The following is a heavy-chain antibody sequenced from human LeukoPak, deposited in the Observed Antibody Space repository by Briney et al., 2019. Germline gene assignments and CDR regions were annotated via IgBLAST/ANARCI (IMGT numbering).Heavy chain of an antibody. J-gene: IGHJ1*01. CDR2: IKQDGSEK. CDR3: ARDMGHGTWYGAECFQH. V-gene: IGHV3-7*04. Sequence: GASLRLSCAASGFTLRSYWMSWVRQAPGRGLEWVATIKQDGSEKYYVDSVKGRFTISRDNAKNSLDLQMSSLRAEDTAVYYCARDMGHGTWYGAECFQHWGQGTLVTV. CDR1: GFTLRSYW. D-gene: IGHD6-13*01.